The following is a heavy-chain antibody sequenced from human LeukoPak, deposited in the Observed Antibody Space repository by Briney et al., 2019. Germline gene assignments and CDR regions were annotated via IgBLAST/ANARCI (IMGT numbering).Heavy chain of an antibody. V-gene: IGHV4-39*01. CDR1: GGSISSSSSY. CDR2: FYYSVST. Sequence: SETLSLTCTVSGGSISSSSSYWGSIRQPPGKWLGWLGCFYYSVSTYYNPSLKSRVTISVDTSKNQFSMKLSAVTAADTAVYYGARQPVETTDGTFDYWGQGTLVTVSS. CDR3: ARQPVETTDGTFDY. D-gene: IGHD4-23*01. J-gene: IGHJ4*02.